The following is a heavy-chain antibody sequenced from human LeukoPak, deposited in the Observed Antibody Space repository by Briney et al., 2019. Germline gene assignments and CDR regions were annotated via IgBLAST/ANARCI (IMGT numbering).Heavy chain of an antibody. CDR3: ARAWVSYGPDDAFDI. CDR1: GGSISTNSYY. J-gene: IGHJ3*02. V-gene: IGHV4-39*07. CDR2: IYYSGRT. D-gene: IGHD5-18*01. Sequence: SETLSLTCTVSGGSISTNSYYWGWIRQPPGKGLEWIGSIYYSGRTYYNPSLKSRVTISVDTSKNQFSLKLSSVTAADTAVYYCARAWVSYGPDDAFDIWGQGTMVTVSS.